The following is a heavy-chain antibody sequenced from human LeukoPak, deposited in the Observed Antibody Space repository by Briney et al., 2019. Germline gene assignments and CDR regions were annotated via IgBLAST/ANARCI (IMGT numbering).Heavy chain of an antibody. D-gene: IGHD6-19*01. Sequence: GGSLRLSCAASGFTFSNAWMSWVRQAPGKGLEWVAVIWYDGSNKYYADSVKGRFTISRDNSKNTLYLQMNSLRAEDTAVYYCARGIAVAGTAYYYYGMDVWGQGTTVTVSS. CDR1: GFTFSNAW. CDR3: ARGIAVAGTAYYYYGMDV. CDR2: IWYDGSNK. V-gene: IGHV3-33*08. J-gene: IGHJ6*02.